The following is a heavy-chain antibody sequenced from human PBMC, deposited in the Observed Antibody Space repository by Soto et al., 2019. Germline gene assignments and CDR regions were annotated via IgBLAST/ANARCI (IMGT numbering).Heavy chain of an antibody. CDR1: GFPFSNYA. CDR2: ISGGGTRT. V-gene: IGHV3-23*01. D-gene: IGHD6-13*01. CDR3: AKDVYTSSWYGFDS. Sequence: GGSLRLSCAASGFPFSNYAMSWVRQAPGKGLDWVSAISGGGTRTYYADSVKGRFTISRDNSKNTLYLQMNSLRVEDTAVYYCAKDVYTSSWYGFDSWGPGTLVTVSS. J-gene: IGHJ4*02.